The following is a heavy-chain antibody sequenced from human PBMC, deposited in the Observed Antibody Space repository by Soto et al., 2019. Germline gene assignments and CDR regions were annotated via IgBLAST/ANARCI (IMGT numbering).Heavy chain of an antibody. V-gene: IGHV4-31*03. CDR1: GGSISSGGYY. CDR3: ARGNRGTLYYDFWSGYSRNWFDP. J-gene: IGHJ5*02. CDR2: IYYSGST. D-gene: IGHD3-3*01. Sequence: PSETLSLTCTVSGGSISSGGYYWSWIRQHPGKGLEWIGYIYYSGSTYYNPSLKSRVTISVDTSKNQFSLKLSSVTAADTAVYYCARGNRGTLYYDFWSGYSRNWFDPWGQGTLVTVSS.